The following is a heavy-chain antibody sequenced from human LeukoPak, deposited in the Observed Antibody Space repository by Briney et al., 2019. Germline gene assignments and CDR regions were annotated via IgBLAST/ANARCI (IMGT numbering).Heavy chain of an antibody. J-gene: IGHJ4*02. D-gene: IGHD1-26*01. CDR3: ARDPPRIKVGATEFGQYY. CDR2: INPNSGGT. CDR1: GGTFSSYA. Sequence: EASVKVSCKASGGTFSSYAISWVRQAPGQGLEWMGRINPNSGGTNYAQKFQGRVTMTRDTSISTAYMELSRLRSDDTAVYYCARDPPRIKVGATEFGQYYWGQGTLVTVSS. V-gene: IGHV1-2*06.